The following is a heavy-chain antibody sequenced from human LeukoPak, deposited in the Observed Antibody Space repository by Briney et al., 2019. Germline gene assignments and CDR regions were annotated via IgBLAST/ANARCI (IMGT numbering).Heavy chain of an antibody. J-gene: IGHJ4*02. CDR3: ARDRDAYNYFVDY. Sequence: GGSLRLSCAASGFTFSSYAMHWVRQAPGKGLEWVAVISYDGSNKYYADSVKGRFTISRDNSKNTLYLQMNSLRAEDTAVYYCARDRDAYNYFVDYWGQGTLVTVSS. CDR2: ISYDGSNK. V-gene: IGHV3-30*04. D-gene: IGHD5-24*01. CDR1: GFTFSSYA.